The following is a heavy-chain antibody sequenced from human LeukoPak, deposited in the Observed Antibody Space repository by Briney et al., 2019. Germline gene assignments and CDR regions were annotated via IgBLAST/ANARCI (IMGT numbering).Heavy chain of an antibody. V-gene: IGHV1-2*02. D-gene: IGHD3-3*01. CDR3: ARDYDFWSGPGP. Sequence: GASVKVSCKASGYTFTGYYMHWVRQAPGQWLEWMGWINPNSGGTNYAQKFQGRVTMTRDTSISTAYMELSRLRSDDTAVYYCARDYDFWSGPGPWGQGTLVTVSS. CDR2: INPNSGGT. CDR1: GYTFTGYY. J-gene: IGHJ5*02.